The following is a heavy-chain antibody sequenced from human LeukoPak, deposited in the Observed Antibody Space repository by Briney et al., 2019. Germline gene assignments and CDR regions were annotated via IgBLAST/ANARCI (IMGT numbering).Heavy chain of an antibody. CDR1: GFTFSSYA. CDR2: ISYDGSDK. V-gene: IGHV3-30-3*01. CDR3: ARADGSVAGPLSGH. J-gene: IGHJ4*02. Sequence: PGRSLRLSCAASGFTFSSYAMHWVRQAPGKGLEWVAIISYDGSDKYYADSVKGRLTISRDNSKSTLYLQMISLRTEDTAVYYCARADGSVAGPLSGHWGQGTLVTVSS. D-gene: IGHD6-19*01.